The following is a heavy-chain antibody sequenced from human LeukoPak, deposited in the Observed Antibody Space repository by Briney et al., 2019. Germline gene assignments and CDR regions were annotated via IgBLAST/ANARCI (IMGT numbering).Heavy chain of an antibody. V-gene: IGHV3-23*01. J-gene: IGHJ4*02. CDR1: GFTFSSYG. D-gene: IGHD1-26*01. CDR3: AKRGLSGSYYHY. CDR2: ISGSGGST. Sequence: PGGSLRLSCAASGFTFSSYGMSWVRQAPGKGLEWVSAISGSGGSTYYADSVKGRFTISRDNSKNTLYLQMNSLRAEDTAVYYCAKRGLSGSYYHYWGQGTLVTVSS.